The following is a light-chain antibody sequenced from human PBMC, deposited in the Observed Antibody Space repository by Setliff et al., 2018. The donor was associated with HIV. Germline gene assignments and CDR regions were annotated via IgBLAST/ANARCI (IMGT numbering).Light chain of an antibody. CDR2: DVS. Sequence: QSALTQPASVSGSPGQSITISCTGTSGDVGGYNYVSWYQQHPGKAPKFMIYDVSKRPSGVSNRFSGSKSGNTASLTISGLQAEDEADYYCSSYAGSKNVFGTGTKVTVL. V-gene: IGLV2-14*01. CDR3: SSYAGSKNV. CDR1: SGDVGGYNY. J-gene: IGLJ1*01.